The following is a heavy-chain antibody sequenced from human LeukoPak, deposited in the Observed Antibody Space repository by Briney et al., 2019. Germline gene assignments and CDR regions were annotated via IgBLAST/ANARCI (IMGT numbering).Heavy chain of an antibody. J-gene: IGHJ4*02. CDR2: VGPHSTFT. CDR1: GFTFTDHY. D-gene: IGHD2/OR15-2a*01. CDR3: VREGEGPLSKDFDY. Sequence: ASVKVSCKSSGFTFTDHYIHWVRQGPGQGLEWMGYVGPHSTFTSSPQEFQGRVTMTRDASMSTAYMELTRLTSDDTAVYYCVREGEGPLSKDFDYWGQGTLVTVSS. V-gene: IGHV1-2*02.